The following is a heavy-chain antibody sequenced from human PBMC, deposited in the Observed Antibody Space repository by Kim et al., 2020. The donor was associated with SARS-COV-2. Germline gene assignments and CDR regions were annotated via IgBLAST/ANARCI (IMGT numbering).Heavy chain of an antibody. V-gene: IGHV1-46*01. Sequence: ASVKVSCKASGYILTDYHMHWVRQAPGQGLEWMGMINPSGGFISNAQTFEGRVTMTRDTSTSTVYMELSSLRSEDTAVYYCARAYSGSYSAYWGQGTLVTVSS. D-gene: IGHD1-26*01. CDR2: INPSGGFI. CDR1: GYILTDYH. CDR3: ARAYSGSYSAY. J-gene: IGHJ4*02.